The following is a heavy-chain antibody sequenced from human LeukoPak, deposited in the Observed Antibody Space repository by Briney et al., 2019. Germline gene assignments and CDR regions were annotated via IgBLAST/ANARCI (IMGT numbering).Heavy chain of an antibody. V-gene: IGHV3-23*01. D-gene: IGHD3-10*01. Sequence: GGSLRLSCAASGFTFSSYAMSWVRQAPGKGLEWVSAISGSGGSTYYADSVKGRFTISRDNSKNTLYLQMNSLRAEDTAVYYCAKTRGYGSGTRGWFDPWGQGTLVTVSS. CDR3: AKTRGYGSGTRGWFDP. CDR1: GFTFSSYA. J-gene: IGHJ5*02. CDR2: ISGSGGST.